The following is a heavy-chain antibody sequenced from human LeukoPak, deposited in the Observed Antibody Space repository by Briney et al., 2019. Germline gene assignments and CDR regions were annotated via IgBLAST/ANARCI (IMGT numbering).Heavy chain of an antibody. Sequence: ASVKVSCKASGYTFTGYYMHWVRQAPGQGLEWMGWINPNSGGTNYAQKFQGRVTMTRDTSISTAYMELSRLRSDDTAVYYCARFLLGSGSSSDYWGQGTLVTVSS. CDR1: GYTFTGYY. D-gene: IGHD3-10*01. CDR3: ARFLLGSGSSSDY. CDR2: INPNSGGT. J-gene: IGHJ4*02. V-gene: IGHV1-2*02.